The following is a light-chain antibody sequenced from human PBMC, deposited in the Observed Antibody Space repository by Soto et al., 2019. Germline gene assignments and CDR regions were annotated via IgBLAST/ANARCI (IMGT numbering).Light chain of an antibody. CDR3: SSYTSSSLLV. J-gene: IGLJ2*01. CDR2: DVS. CDR1: SSDVGGYNS. V-gene: IGLV2-14*01. Sequence: QSALTQPASVSGSPGQSITISCTGTSSDVGGYNSVSWYQQHPGKVPKLMIYDVSNRPSGVSDRFSGSKSGNTAALTISGLQAEDAADYYCSSYTSSSLLVFGGGTQLTVL.